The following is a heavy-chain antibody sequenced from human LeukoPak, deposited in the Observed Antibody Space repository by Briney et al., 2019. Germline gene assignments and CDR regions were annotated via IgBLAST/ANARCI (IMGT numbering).Heavy chain of an antibody. D-gene: IGHD3-10*01. CDR1: GFTLSTYW. Sequence: GGSMRLSCAASGFTLSTYWMHWVRQAPGKGLVWVSRISSDGSITTYADSVKGRFTISKDNAKNTLYLQMNSLRAEDTAVYYCASDIGDWGQGTLVTVSS. CDR3: ASDIGD. CDR2: ISSDGSIT. V-gene: IGHV3-74*01. J-gene: IGHJ4*02.